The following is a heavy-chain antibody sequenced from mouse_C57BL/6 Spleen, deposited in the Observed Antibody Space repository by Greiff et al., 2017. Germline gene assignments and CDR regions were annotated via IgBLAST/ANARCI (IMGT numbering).Heavy chain of an antibody. V-gene: IGHV1-15*01. CDR2: VYPETGGT. CDR3: TRSDYYDSSYWYVDV. Sequence: QVHVQQSGAELVRPGASVTLSCKASGYTFTDYAMHWVKQTPVHGLEWIGAVYPETGGTAYNQKFKGKAILTADKSSSTAYMELRSLTSEDSAVYYCTRSDYYDSSYWYVDVWGTGTTVTVSS. CDR1: GYTFTDYA. J-gene: IGHJ1*03. D-gene: IGHD1-1*01.